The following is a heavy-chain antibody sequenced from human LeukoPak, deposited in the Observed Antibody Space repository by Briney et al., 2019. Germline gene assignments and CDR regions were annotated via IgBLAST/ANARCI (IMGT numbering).Heavy chain of an antibody. Sequence: PSETLSLTCTFSGGSISSGGYYWSWIRQHPGKGLEWIGYIYYSGSTYYNPSLKSRVTRSVDTSKNQFSLKLSSVTAADTAVYYCAREVDYGSGIDYWGQGTLVTVSS. CDR3: AREVDYGSGIDY. CDR1: GGSISSGGYY. V-gene: IGHV4-31*03. D-gene: IGHD3-10*01. J-gene: IGHJ4*02. CDR2: IYYSGST.